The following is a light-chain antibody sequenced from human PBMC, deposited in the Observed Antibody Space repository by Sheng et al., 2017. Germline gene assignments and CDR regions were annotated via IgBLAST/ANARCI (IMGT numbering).Light chain of an antibody. CDR2: AAS. CDR3: QQYQSYPHT. CDR1: QSVSGN. J-gene: IGKJ2*01. Sequence: EIVLTQSPGTLSLSPGERATLSCRASQSVSGNLAWYQQKPGQAPRLLIYAASTRATGIPGRFSGSGSGTEFTLTVSSLQPDDFATYYCQQYQSYPHTFGQGTKLEI. V-gene: IGKV3-15*01.